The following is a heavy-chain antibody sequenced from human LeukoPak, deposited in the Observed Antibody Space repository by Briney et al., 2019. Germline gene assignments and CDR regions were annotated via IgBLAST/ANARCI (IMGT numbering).Heavy chain of an antibody. D-gene: IGHD5-12*01. V-gene: IGHV3-9*01. CDR1: GFTFDDYA. CDR2: ISWNSGGI. J-gene: IGHJ4*02. CDR3: AKERGNSGYDY. Sequence: GGSLRLSCAASGFTFDDYAMHWVRQAPGKGLEWVSGISWNSGGIGYADSVKGRFTISRDNAKNSLYLQMNSLRAEDTALYYCAKERGNSGYDYWGQGTLVTVSS.